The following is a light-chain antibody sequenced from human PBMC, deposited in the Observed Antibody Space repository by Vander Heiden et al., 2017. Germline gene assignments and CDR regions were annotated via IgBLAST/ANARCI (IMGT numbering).Light chain of an antibody. CDR2: AAS. CDR1: QSIISY. V-gene: IGKV1-39*01. Sequence: EIQMTQSRSSLYASIGDRVTITCRASQSIISYLNWYQQKPGKAPKLLIYAASSLQSGVPSRFSGSGSGTDFSLTISSLQPEDFATYYCQQSYSTPLFTFGPGTKVDIK. CDR3: QQSYSTPLFT. J-gene: IGKJ3*01.